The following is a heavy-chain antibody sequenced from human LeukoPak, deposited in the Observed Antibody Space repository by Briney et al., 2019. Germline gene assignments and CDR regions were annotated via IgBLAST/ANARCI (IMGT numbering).Heavy chain of an antibody. Sequence: GGSLRLSCAASGFTFGNYAMNWVRQAPGKGLEWVSSISSSSSYIFYADSVKGRFTISRDNAKNSLYLQVTSLRAEDAAVYFCARGRRWDLLVSLIDASDIWGQGTMVTVSS. D-gene: IGHD4-23*01. V-gene: IGHV3-21*04. CDR1: GFTFGNYA. CDR3: ARGRRWDLLVSLIDASDI. CDR2: ISSSSSYI. J-gene: IGHJ3*02.